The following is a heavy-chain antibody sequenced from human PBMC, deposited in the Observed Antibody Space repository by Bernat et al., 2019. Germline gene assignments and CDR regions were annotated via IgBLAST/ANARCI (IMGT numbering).Heavy chain of an antibody. Sequence: QFTLKDSVPVLVKPTETLTLPSTASGSSLDTNRGGVSWFRQAPGKALEWLAHVSSSGEKSYKTSLWTRLTLSKGTSRSQLVLSMANMDPVDTATYYCARINLPREGPDYWGPGMLVTVPS. J-gene: IGHJ4*02. V-gene: IGHV2-26*01. CDR3: ARINLPREGPDY. CDR1: GSSLDTNRGG. D-gene: IGHD1-14*01. CDR2: VSSSGEK.